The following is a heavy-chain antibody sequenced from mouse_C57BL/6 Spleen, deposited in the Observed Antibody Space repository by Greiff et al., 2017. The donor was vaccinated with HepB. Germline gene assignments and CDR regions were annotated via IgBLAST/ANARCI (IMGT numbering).Heavy chain of an antibody. J-gene: IGHJ2*01. CDR2: IYPSDSET. CDR3: ARERDGYYEDY. Sequence: QVQLQQPGAELVRPGSSVKLSCKASGYTFTSYWMDWVKQRPGQGLEWIGNIYPSDSETHYNQKFKDKATLTVDKSSSTAYMQLSSLTSEDSAVYYCARERDGYYEDYWGQGTTLTVSS. V-gene: IGHV1-61*01. CDR1: GYTFTSYW. D-gene: IGHD2-3*01.